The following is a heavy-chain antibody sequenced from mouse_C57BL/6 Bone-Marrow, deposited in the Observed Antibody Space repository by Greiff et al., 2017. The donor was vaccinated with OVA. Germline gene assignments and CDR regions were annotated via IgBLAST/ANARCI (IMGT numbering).Heavy chain of an antibody. J-gene: IGHJ2*01. Sequence: VKLQESGAELVRPGASVTLSCKASGYTFTDYEMHWVKQTPVHGLEWIGAIDPETGGTAYNQTFKGKAILTADKSSSTAYMELRSLTSEDSAVYYCTRSYSNYGDFDYGGQGTTLTVSS. CDR3: TRSYSNYGDFDY. CDR2: IDPETGGT. V-gene: IGHV1-15*01. D-gene: IGHD2-5*01. CDR1: GYTFTDYE.